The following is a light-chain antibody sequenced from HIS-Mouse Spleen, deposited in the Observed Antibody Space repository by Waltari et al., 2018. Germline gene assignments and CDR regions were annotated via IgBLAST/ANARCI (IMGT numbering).Light chain of an antibody. Sequence: QSALTQPPSASGSPGQSVTISCTGTSSDVGGYNYVSGYQHHPGKAPKLMIYEVSKRPSGVPDRFSGSKSGNTASLTVSGLQAEDEADYYCSSYAGSNNHVVFGGGTKLTVL. CDR2: EVS. V-gene: IGLV2-8*01. J-gene: IGLJ2*01. CDR3: SSYAGSNNHVV. CDR1: SSDVGGYNY.